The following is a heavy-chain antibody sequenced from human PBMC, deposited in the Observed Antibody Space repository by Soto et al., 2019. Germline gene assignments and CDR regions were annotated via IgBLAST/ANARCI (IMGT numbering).Heavy chain of an antibody. CDR2: VSYTGGA. CDR3: ARPLVEQHFCGFAY. J-gene: IGHJ4*02. V-gene: IGHV4-39*01. Sequence: SETLSLTCTVSGVSIYSTDYYWGLLRQPPGKGLEWIGSVSYTGGAYYNVSLLSRTTISLDTSKNQLSLKVTSVTAADTAVYYCARPLVEQHFCGFAYWGQGALVTVSS. CDR1: GVSIYSTDYY. D-gene: IGHD6-13*01.